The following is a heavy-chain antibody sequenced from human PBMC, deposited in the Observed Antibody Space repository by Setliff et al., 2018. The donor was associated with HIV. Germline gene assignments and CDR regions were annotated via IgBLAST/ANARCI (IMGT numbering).Heavy chain of an antibody. CDR3: AREAPRYASGAFDF. V-gene: IGHV1-18*01. CDR2: ISANNGNT. Sequence: ASVKVSCKASGYTFTRYGISWVRQAPGQGLEWMGWISANNGNTKYAQRLQGRLTLTTDTSTNTVYLELRSLISDDTAIYYCAREAPRYASGAFDFWGQGTMVTVSS. D-gene: IGHD3-10*01. CDR1: GYTFTRYG. J-gene: IGHJ3*01.